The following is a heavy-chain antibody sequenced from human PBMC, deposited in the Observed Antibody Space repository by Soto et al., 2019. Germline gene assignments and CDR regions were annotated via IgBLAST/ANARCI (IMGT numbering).Heavy chain of an antibody. D-gene: IGHD6-19*01. CDR3: AKDAKWASGWYAVDY. J-gene: IGHJ4*02. CDR2: VSAGGDNT. V-gene: IGHV3-23*01. CDR1: GFTFANYA. Sequence: PGGSLRLSCTASGFTFANYAMHWVRQAPGKGLEWVSRVSAGGDNTDYADAVKGRFTISRDNSRNTLYLQMNSLRAEDTAVYYCAKDAKWASGWYAVDYWGQGT.